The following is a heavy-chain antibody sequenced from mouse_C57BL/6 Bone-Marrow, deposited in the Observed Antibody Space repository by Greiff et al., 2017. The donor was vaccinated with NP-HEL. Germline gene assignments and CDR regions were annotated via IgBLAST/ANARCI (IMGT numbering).Heavy chain of an antibody. CDR3: ARVGYGYVDY. V-gene: IGHV3-6*01. CDR1: GYSITSGYY. CDR2: ISYDGSN. J-gene: IGHJ2*01. Sequence: EVQLQESGPGLVKPSQSLSLTCSVTGYSITSGYYWNWIRQFPGNKLEWMGYISYDGSNNYNPSLKNRISITRDTSKNQFFLKLNSVTTEDTATYYCARVGYGYVDYWGQGTTLTVSS. D-gene: IGHD1-1*02.